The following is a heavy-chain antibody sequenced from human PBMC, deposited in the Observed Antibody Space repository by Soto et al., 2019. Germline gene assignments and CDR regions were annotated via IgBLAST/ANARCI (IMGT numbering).Heavy chain of an antibody. CDR2: IYYSGST. CDR3: ARRLMVYAISYYYMDV. J-gene: IGHJ6*03. Sequence: SETLSLTCTVSGGSISSSSYYWGWIRQPPGKGLEWIGSIYYSGSTYYNPSLKSRVTISVDTSKNQFSLKLSSVTAADTAVYYCARRLMVYAISYYYMDVWGKGTTVTVSS. D-gene: IGHD2-8*01. V-gene: IGHV4-39*01. CDR1: GGSISSSSYY.